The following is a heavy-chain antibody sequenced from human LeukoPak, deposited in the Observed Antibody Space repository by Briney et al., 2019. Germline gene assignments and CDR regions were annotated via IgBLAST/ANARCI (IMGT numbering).Heavy chain of an antibody. CDR2: INPTGGDT. J-gene: IGHJ5*02. V-gene: IGHV1-46*01. D-gene: IGHD2-21*02. Sequence: GASVKVSCKASGYTFTGYYMHWVRQAPGQGLEWMGIINPTGGDTTYAQIFQGRVTMTRDTSTSTFYMELSSLRYEDTAMYYCARGPVVTAMAYNWFDPWGQGTLVTVSS. CDR1: GYTFTGYY. CDR3: ARGPVVTAMAYNWFDP.